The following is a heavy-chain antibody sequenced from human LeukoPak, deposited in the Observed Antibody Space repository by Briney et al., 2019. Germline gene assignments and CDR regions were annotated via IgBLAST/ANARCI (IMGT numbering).Heavy chain of an antibody. CDR1: GGSFSGYY. D-gene: IGHD3-16*02. CDR2: INHIGST. J-gene: IGHJ4*02. CDR3: ARPYDYVWGSYRSYYFDY. Sequence: SETLSLTCAVYGGSFSGYYWSWIRQPPGKGLGWSGEINHIGSTNYNPSLKSRVTISVDTPKDQFSLKLSSVTAADTAVYYCARPYDYVWGSYRSYYFDYWGQGTLVTVSS. V-gene: IGHV4-34*01.